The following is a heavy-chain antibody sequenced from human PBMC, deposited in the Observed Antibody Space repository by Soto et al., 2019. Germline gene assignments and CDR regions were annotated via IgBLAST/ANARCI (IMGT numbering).Heavy chain of an antibody. CDR1: GGSFSGYY. CDR3: ARDRQYYQFWSGCQNEGPCAMDV. Sequence: QVQPEQWGAGLLKPSETLSLTCAVYGGSFSGYYWTWIRQAPGKGLEWIGEINHCGGTNYNSSLKRRVTISVDTSKNQGSLILSSVTAADTAVYYCARDRQYYQFWSGCQNEGPCAMDVWGQGTTVTVSS. V-gene: IGHV4-34*02. D-gene: IGHD3-3*02. J-gene: IGHJ6*02. CDR2: INHCGGT.